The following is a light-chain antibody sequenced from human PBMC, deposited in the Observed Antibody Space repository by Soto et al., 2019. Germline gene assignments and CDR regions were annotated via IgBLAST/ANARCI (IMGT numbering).Light chain of an antibody. CDR1: SPNIGTNY. CDR3: ATWDASLSGGV. J-gene: IGLJ3*02. Sequence: QSVLTQPPSASGAPGQRVTISCSGSSPNIGTNYVNWYQQLPGTAPRLLIHTNNQQPSGVPDRFSGSKSGTSASLAISGLRSEDEADYYCATWDASLSGGVFGGGTKLTVL. V-gene: IGLV1-47*02. CDR2: TNN.